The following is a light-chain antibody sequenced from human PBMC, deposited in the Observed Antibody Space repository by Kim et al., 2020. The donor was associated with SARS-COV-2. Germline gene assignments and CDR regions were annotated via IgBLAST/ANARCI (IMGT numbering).Light chain of an antibody. V-gene: IGLV2-14*01. CDR3: SSYTSSSTVV. CDR2: DVS. J-gene: IGLJ2*01. Sequence: QSALTQPASVSGSPGQSITISCTGTSSDVGGYNYVSWYQQYPGKAPKLMIYDVSKWPSGVSNRFSGSKSGNTASLTISGLQAEDEADYYCSSYTSSSTVVFGGGTQLTVL. CDR1: SSDVGGYNY.